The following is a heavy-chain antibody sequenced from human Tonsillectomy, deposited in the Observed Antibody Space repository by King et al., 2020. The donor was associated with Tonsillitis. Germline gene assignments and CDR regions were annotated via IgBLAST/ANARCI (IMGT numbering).Heavy chain of an antibody. V-gene: IGHV4-39*01. CDR1: GGSISSSSYY. J-gene: IGHJ5*02. CDR3: ARPSSYDSSGYRSNWFDP. Sequence: QLQESGPGLVKPSETLSLTCTVSGGSISSSSYYWGWIRQPPGKGLEWSGSIDYSGSTYYNPSLKSRVTISVDTSKNQFSLKLSSVTAADTAVYYCARPSSYDSSGYRSNWFDPWGQGTLVTVSS. D-gene: IGHD3-22*01. CDR2: IDYSGST.